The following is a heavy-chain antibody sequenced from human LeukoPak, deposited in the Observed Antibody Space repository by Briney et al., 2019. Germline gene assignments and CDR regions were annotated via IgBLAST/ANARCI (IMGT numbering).Heavy chain of an antibody. CDR1: GGTFSSYA. D-gene: IGHD3-3*01. J-gene: IGHJ4*02. CDR2: IIAICGTA. Sequence: ASVTVSCKASGGTFSSYAISWVRQAPGRGLEWMGGIIAICGTANYGQKLQGRVTITADESTSTAYMELSSLRSEDTSVYYCARFFGPEASPFDYWRQETLVTVSS. V-gene: IGHV1-69*13. CDR3: ARFFGPEASPFDY.